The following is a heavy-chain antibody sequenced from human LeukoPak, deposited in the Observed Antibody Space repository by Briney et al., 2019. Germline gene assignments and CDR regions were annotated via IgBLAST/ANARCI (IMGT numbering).Heavy chain of an antibody. V-gene: IGHV4-59*01. D-gene: IGHD3-22*01. CDR1: GGSISSYY. CDR2: IYYSGST. J-gene: IGHJ4*02. Sequence: PSETLSLTCTVSGGSISSYYWSWIRQPPGKGLEWIGYIYYSGSTNYNPSLKSRVTISVDTSKNQFSLKLSSVTAADTAVYYCARSPLLYYYDSSGYYIEYYFDYWGQGTLVTVSS. CDR3: ARSPLLYYYDSSGYYIEYYFDY.